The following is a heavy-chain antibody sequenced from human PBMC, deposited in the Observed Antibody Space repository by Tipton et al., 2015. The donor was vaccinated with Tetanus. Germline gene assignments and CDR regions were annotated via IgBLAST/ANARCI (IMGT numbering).Heavy chain of an antibody. D-gene: IGHD1-26*01. CDR1: GDPLRSYA. CDR2: FLPSVGST. J-gene: IGHJ6*01. CDR3: ARGGSYLGRYYYYAMDV. V-gene: IGHV1-69*06. Sequence: VQLVQSGPEVKKPGSSVKVSCKASGDPLRSYAISWMRQAPGQGLEWMGGFLPSVGSTTFAPKFTGRITITSDKGTTTAYMEVSSRTSEDTDGFYGARGGSYLGRYYYYAMDVWGQGTTVTVSS.